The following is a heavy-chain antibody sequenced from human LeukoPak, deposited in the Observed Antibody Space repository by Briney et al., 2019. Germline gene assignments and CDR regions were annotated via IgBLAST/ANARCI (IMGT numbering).Heavy chain of an antibody. D-gene: IGHD3-10*01. CDR3: ASMVRGVYLDY. CDR2: ISGGGGNM. Sequence: GGSLRLSCAASGFTFSSYAMSWVRQAPGRGPEWVSTISGGGGNMYYVDSVKCRFTISRDNSKNTLYLQMNSLRAEDTAIYYCASMVRGVYLDYWGQGTLVTASS. CDR1: GFTFSSYA. J-gene: IGHJ4*02. V-gene: IGHV3-23*01.